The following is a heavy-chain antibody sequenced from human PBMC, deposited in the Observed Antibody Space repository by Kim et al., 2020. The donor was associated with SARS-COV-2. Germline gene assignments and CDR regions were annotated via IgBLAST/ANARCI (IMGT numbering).Heavy chain of an antibody. V-gene: IGHV3-30*03. CDR3: HANGYNWNDEGHVFDI. D-gene: IGHD1-1*01. CDR2: ISYDERDK. CDR1: GFFFRTYG. Sequence: GGSLRLSCAGSGFFFRTYGMHWVRQAPGKGLEWVALISYDERDKYYADSVKGRFTISRDNSNNMLYLQMNSLRAEDTAVYYCHANGYNWNDEGHVFDIWGQGTMVTVYS. J-gene: IGHJ3*02.